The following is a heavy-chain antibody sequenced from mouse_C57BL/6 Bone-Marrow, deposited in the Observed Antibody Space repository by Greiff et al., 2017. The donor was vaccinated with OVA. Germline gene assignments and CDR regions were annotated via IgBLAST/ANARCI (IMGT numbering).Heavy chain of an antibody. CDR1: GYTFTDYY. CDR3: ARERFYYYGTWYFDV. V-gene: IGHV1-19*01. Sequence: VQLQQSGPVLVKPGASVKMSCKASGYTFTDYYMNWVKQSHGKSLEWIGVINPYNGGTSYNQKFKGKATLTVDKSSSTAYMELNSLTSEDSAVYYCARERFYYYGTWYFDVWGTGTTVTVSS. CDR2: INPYNGGT. D-gene: IGHD1-1*01. J-gene: IGHJ1*03.